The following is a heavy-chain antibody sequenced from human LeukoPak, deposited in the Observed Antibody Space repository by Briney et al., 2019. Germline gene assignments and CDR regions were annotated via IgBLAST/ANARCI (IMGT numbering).Heavy chain of an antibody. V-gene: IGHV3-7*01. D-gene: IGHD6-13*01. CDR3: VREKRYSSSWYPVDY. Sequence: GGSLRLSCAASGFTFSSYWMSWVRQAPGKGLEWVANIKQDGSEKYYVDSVKGRFTISRDNAKNSLYLQMNSLRAEDTAVYYCVREKRYSSSWYPVDYWGQGTLVTVSS. J-gene: IGHJ4*02. CDR2: IKQDGSEK. CDR1: GFTFSSYW.